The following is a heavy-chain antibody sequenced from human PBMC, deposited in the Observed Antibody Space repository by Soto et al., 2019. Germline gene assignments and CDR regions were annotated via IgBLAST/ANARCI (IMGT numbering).Heavy chain of an antibody. CDR2: IHPSGDT. CDR3: VRGYCRTSPCSGDFQF. Sequence: QVQLVQSGAELKKPGASVKVACKASGYKFTTYFIHWVRQAPGQGLEWMGMIHPSGDTGYAQKFRGRVTMTIDTSTTTANMELRNLTSEDTAVYFSVRGYCRTSPCSGDFQFWGQGTLVTVSS. D-gene: IGHD2-15*01. V-gene: IGHV1-46*01. J-gene: IGHJ1*01. CDR1: GYKFTTYF.